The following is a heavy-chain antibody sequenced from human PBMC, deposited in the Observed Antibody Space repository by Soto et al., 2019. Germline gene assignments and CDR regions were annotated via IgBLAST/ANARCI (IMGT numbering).Heavy chain of an antibody. CDR2: ISSSSSYI. J-gene: IGHJ3*02. CDR3: ARDNSITMIVVVITTRAFDI. Sequence: GGALRLSCAGSGFTFSSYIMNWVRQSPGKGLEWVSSISSSSSYIYYADSVKGRFTISRDNAKNSLYLQMNSLRAEDTAVYYCARDNSITMIVVVITTRAFDIWGQGTMVTVSS. V-gene: IGHV3-21*01. CDR1: GFTFSSYI. D-gene: IGHD3-22*01.